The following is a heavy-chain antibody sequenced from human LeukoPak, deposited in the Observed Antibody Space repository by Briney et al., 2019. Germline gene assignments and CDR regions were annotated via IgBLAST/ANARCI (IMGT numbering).Heavy chain of an antibody. D-gene: IGHD3-22*01. CDR1: GGSISSYY. J-gene: IGHJ4*02. CDR3: VTYYFDSSGPKKNY. V-gene: IGHV4-59*12. Sequence: PSETLSLTCTVSGGSISSYYWSWIRQPPGKGLEWIGYIYYSGSTNYNPSLKSRVTISVDTSKKQFSLKLSSVTAADTAVYYCVTYYFDSSGPKKNYWGQGTLVTVSS. CDR2: IYYSGST.